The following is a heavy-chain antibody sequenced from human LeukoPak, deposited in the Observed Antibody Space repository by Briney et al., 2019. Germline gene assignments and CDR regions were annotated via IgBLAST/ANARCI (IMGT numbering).Heavy chain of an antibody. CDR2: IKQVGSEK. D-gene: IGHD4-23*01. Sequence: PGGSVRLSCAAYGFTFSSYWMSWVRQAPGKGLEWVANIKQVGSEKYYVYAVKGRFTISRDNAKNSLYLQMNSLRAEDTAVYYCARDDYGGSGPAFDIWGQGTMVTVSS. CDR3: ARDDYGGSGPAFDI. J-gene: IGHJ3*02. CDR1: GFTFSSYW. V-gene: IGHV3-7*01.